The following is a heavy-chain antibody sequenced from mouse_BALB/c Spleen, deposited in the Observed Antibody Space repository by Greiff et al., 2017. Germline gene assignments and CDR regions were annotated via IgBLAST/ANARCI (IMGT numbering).Heavy chain of an antibody. CDR2: IRNKANGYTT. V-gene: IGHV7-3*02. Sequence: DVMLVESGGGLVQPGGSLRLSCATSGFTFTDYYMSWVRQPPGKALEWLGFIRNKANGYTTEYSASVKGRFTISRDNSQSILYLQMNTLRAEDSATYYCARSYGYGGAMDYWGQGTSVTVSS. CDR3: ARSYGYGGAMDY. CDR1: GFTFTDYY. D-gene: IGHD1-2*01. J-gene: IGHJ4*01.